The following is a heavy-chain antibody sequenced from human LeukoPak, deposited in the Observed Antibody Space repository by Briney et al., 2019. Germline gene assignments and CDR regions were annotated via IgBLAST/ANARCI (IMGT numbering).Heavy chain of an antibody. CDR2: ILYDGSNK. J-gene: IGHJ4*02. Sequence: GGSLRLSCAASGFTFSSYGMHWVRQAPGKGLEWVAVILYDGSNKDYADSVKGRFTISRDNAKNSLYLQMNSLRAEDTAVYYCARNKGLFDYWGQGTLVTVSS. CDR3: ARNKGLFDY. CDR1: GFTFSSYG. V-gene: IGHV3-30*03. D-gene: IGHD1/OR15-1a*01.